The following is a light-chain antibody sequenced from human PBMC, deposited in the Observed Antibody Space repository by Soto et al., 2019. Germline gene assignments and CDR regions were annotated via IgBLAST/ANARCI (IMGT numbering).Light chain of an antibody. V-gene: IGKV2D-29*02. CDR1: QSLLHITGETF. J-gene: IGKJ5*01. CDR2: EVS. CDR3: MQSTLLPPT. Sequence: DVVMTQTPLSLSVAPGQPASISCKSSQSLLHITGETFLFWYLQKPGQSPQVLIYEVSTRVSGGPDRFSGSGSGTDFTLEISRVETDDVGIYYCMQSTLLPPTFGQGTRLGIE.